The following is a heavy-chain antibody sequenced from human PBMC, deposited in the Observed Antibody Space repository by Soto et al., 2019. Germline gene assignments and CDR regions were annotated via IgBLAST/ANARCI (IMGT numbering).Heavy chain of an antibody. V-gene: IGHV1-24*01. CDR2: FNAEDAEM. Sequence: GXSXKVSFEVSGYSXAELSMNLVRQAPGKGLEWMGGFNAEDAEMIYAQKFQGRCSMTEDTSTDTAYMELSSLRYEDTPMYYSWTVIKVPGAIIPYHYDKWGQGTQGTVSS. CDR3: WTVIKVPGAIIPYHYDK. D-gene: IGHD2-2*01. CDR1: GYSXAELS. J-gene: IGHJ4*02.